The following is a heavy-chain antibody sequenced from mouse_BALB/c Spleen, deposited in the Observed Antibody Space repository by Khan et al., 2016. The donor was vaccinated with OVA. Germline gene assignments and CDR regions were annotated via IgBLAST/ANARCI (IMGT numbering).Heavy chain of an antibody. D-gene: IGHD2-1*01. CDR2: IDPENGDT. CDR1: GFNIKDYY. Sequence: VRLQQSGAELVRSGASVKLSCTASGFNIKDYYMHWVKQRPEQGLEWIGWIDPENGDTEYAPKFQGKATMTADTSSNTAYLQLSSLTSEATAVYYCLLRGYAMDYWGQGTSVTVSS. V-gene: IGHV14-4*02. J-gene: IGHJ4*01. CDR3: LLRGYAMDY.